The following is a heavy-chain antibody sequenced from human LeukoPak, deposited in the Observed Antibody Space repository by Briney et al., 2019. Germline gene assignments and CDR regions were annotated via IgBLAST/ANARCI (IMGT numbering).Heavy chain of an antibody. CDR3: ARMDAFDI. J-gene: IGHJ3*02. CDR1: GFTFGDYA. V-gene: IGHV3-21*01. CDR2: ISNDSRYR. Sequence: PGRSLRLSCTASGFTFGDYAMSWVRQAPGKGLEWVSYISNDSRYRYYGDSLEGRFTISRDNAKNSLYLQMNSLRAEDTAVYYCARMDAFDIWGQGTMVTVSS.